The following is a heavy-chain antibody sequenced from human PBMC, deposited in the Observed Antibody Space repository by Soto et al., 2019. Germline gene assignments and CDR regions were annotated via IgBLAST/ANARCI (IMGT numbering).Heavy chain of an antibody. CDR2: IGANGGGT. D-gene: IGHD4-17*01. V-gene: IGHV3-23*01. J-gene: IGHJ3*01. CDR3: ARDPNGDYLGAFDF. CDR1: GFTFSNFF. Sequence: EVQLLEPGGGLVQPGGSLRLSCAASGFTFSNFFMSWVRQAPGKGLDWVSGIGANGGGTYYADSVKGRFIVSRDNSKNTLYLQMNSLRAEDTAVYYCARDPNGDYLGAFDFWDQRTMVTVSS.